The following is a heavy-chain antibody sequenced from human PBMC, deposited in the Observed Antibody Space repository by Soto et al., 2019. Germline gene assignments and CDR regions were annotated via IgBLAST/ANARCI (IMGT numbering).Heavy chain of an antibody. Sequence: QVQLVQSGAEVKKPGSSVKVSCKTSGGAFSSYDISWVRQAPGQGLEWMGGLIPLFGTTNYAQKFQGRVTVTAEESKSTVYMKLYRLRSKATSVNYCARGLTEGYFGMDVGGQGTTVTVSS. CDR2: LIPLFGTT. CDR3: ARGLTEGYFGMDV. V-gene: IGHV1-69*01. J-gene: IGHJ6*01. CDR1: GGAFSSYD.